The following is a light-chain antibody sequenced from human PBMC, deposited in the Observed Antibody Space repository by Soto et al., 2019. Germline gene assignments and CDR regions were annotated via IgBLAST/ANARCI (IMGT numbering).Light chain of an antibody. CDR2: EAS. CDR3: QQSDTLPIT. CDR1: RDISDY. J-gene: IGKJ5*01. Sequence: DIQMTQSPSSLSASVGDRVTITCRVSRDISDYLTWYQQRPGKAPKLLIYEASNLERGVPSRFSGTRSRTHFTFAITSRQPEDVAKYYCQQSDTLPITFGQGTRLEI. V-gene: IGKV1-33*01.